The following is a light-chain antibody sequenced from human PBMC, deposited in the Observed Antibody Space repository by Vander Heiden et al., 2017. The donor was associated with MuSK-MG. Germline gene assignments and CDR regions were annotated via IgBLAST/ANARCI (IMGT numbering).Light chain of an antibody. Sequence: IVITQSPATLSVSPAKRATLSCRARQSVSSNLAWYQQKPGQAPRLLIYGASTRATGIPARFSGSGSGTEFTLTISSLQSEDFAVYYCQQYNNWPITFGQGTRLEIK. CDR3: QQYNNWPIT. CDR1: QSVSSN. J-gene: IGKJ5*01. CDR2: GAS. V-gene: IGKV3-15*01.